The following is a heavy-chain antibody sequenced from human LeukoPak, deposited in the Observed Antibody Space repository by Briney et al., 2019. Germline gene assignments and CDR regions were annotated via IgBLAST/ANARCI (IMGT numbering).Heavy chain of an antibody. D-gene: IGHD3-9*01. Sequence: GGSLRLSCAASGFTFSSYSMNWVRQAPGKGLEWVSAISGSGGSTYYADSVKGRFTISRDNSKNTLYLQMNSLRAEDTAVYYCAKDRYDILTGYYNFWGQGTLVTVSS. V-gene: IGHV3-23*01. CDR1: GFTFSSYS. J-gene: IGHJ4*02. CDR3: AKDRYDILTGYYNF. CDR2: ISGSGGST.